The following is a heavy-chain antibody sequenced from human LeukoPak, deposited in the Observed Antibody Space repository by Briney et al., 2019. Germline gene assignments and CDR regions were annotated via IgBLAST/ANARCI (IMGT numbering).Heavy chain of an antibody. V-gene: IGHV4-59*01. CDR2: IHYSGST. J-gene: IGHJ3*02. CDR1: GGSISSYY. D-gene: IGHD3-10*01. CDR3: ATWATYYYGSGSYRAFDI. Sequence: SETLSLTCTVSGGSISSYYWSWIRQPPGKGLEWIGYIHYSGSTNYNPSLKSRVTISVDTSKNQFSLKLSSVTAADTAVYYCATWATYYYGSGSYRAFDIWGQGTMVTVSS.